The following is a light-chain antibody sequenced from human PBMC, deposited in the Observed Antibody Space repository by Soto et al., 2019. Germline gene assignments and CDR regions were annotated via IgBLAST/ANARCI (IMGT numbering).Light chain of an antibody. CDR1: SSDVGAYNY. V-gene: IGLV2-14*03. J-gene: IGLJ2*01. CDR2: DVS. Sequence: QSVLTQPASVSGSPGQSITISCTGTSSDVGAYNYVSWYQQHPGKAPKLMIFDVSNRPSGVSNRFSGSKSGNTASLTISGLQAEDEDDYYCSSYTSSSIVVFGGGTQLTVL. CDR3: SSYTSSSIVV.